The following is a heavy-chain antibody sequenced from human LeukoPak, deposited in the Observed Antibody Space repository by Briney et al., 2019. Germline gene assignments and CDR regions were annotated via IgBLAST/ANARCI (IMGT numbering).Heavy chain of an antibody. J-gene: IGHJ4*02. D-gene: IGHD1-14*01. CDR3: ARAPTEIDY. V-gene: IGHV4-34*01. Sequence: SETLSLTCAVYGGSFSGYYWSWIRQPPGKGLEWIGEINHSGSTNYNPSLKSRVIISVDTSKNPFSLKLSSVTAADTAVYYCARAPTEIDYWGQGTLVSVPS. CDR2: INHSGST. CDR1: GGSFSGYY.